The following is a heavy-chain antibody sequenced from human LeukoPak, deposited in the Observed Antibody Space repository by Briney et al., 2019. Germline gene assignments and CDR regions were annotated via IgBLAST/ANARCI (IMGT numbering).Heavy chain of an antibody. CDR3: ARGREELLWFGEFTD. CDR1: GLIVSSNY. D-gene: IGHD3-10*01. J-gene: IGHJ4*02. V-gene: IGHV3-66*01. Sequence: GGSLRLSCAASGLIVSSNYMGWVRQAPGKGLEWVSLIYSGDRTYYADSVKGRFTISRDNAKNSLYLQMNSLRAEDTAVYYCARGREELLWFGEFTDWGQGTLVTVSS. CDR2: IYSGDRT.